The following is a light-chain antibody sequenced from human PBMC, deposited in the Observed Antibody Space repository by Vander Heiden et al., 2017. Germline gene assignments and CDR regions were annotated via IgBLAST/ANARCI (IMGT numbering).Light chain of an antibody. J-gene: IGKJ2*01. CDR2: LGS. CDR1: QSLLHSNGYNY. CDR3: MQALQTPTYT. V-gene: IGKV2-28*01. Sequence: EIVVIQSPPSLPVTPGEPASISCRSSQSLLHSNGYNYLDWYLQKPGQSPQLLIYLGSNRASGVPDRFSGSGSGTDFTLKISRVEAEDVGVYYCMQALQTPTYTFGQGTKLEIK.